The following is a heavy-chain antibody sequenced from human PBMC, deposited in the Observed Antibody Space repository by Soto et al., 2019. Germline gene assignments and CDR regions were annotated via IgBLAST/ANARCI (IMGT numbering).Heavy chain of an antibody. CDR3: ARVKSSGGYCSGGSCYPDY. CDR1: GGSISSGGYY. Sequence: QVQLQESGPGLVKPSQTLSLTRTVSGGSISSGGYYWSWIRQHPGKGLEWIGYIYYSGSTYYNPSLKSRVTISVDTSKNQFSLKLSSVTAADTAVYYCARVKSSGGYCSGGSCYPDYWGQGTLVTVSS. J-gene: IGHJ4*02. D-gene: IGHD2-15*01. CDR2: IYYSGST. V-gene: IGHV4-31*03.